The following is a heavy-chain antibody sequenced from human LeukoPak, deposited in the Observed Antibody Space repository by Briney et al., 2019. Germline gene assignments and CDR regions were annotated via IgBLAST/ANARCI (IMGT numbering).Heavy chain of an antibody. D-gene: IGHD7-27*01. Sequence: GGSLRLSCAASGVTVSVNYMRWGPEGPGRGLGWVSVIYSGGSTYYADSVTGSFTLSRDNSQNTLYLQMYGLRAAHTAVYYRVRDPGGNWGYWGQGTLVTVSS. V-gene: IGHV3-66*01. CDR1: GVTVSVNY. CDR2: IYSGGST. J-gene: IGHJ4*02. CDR3: VRDPGGNWGY.